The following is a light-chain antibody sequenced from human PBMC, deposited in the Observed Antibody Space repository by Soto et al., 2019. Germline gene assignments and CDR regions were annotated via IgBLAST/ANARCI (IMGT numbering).Light chain of an antibody. J-gene: IGKJ3*01. CDR1: QSVSSSY. CDR2: GAS. CDR3: QQYGSSHPLFT. V-gene: IGKV3-20*01. Sequence: EIVLTQSPGTLSLSPGERATLSCRASQSVSSSYLAWYQQKPGQAPRLLIYGASSRATGIPDRFSGSGSGTDFTLTISRLEPEDFAVYYCQQYGSSHPLFTFGPGTKVDIK.